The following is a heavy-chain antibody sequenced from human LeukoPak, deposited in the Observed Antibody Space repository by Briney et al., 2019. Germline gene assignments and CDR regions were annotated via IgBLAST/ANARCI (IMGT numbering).Heavy chain of an antibody. CDR1: GGSISSSSYY. V-gene: IGHV4-39*07. CDR3: AREYGDYGENAFDI. D-gene: IGHD4-17*01. Sequence: PSETLSLTCTVSGGSISSSSYYWGWIRQPPGKGLEWIGSIYYSGSTYYNPSLKSRVTISVDTSKNQFSLKLSSVTAADTAVYYCAREYGDYGENAFDIWGQGTMVTVSS. CDR2: IYYSGST. J-gene: IGHJ3*02.